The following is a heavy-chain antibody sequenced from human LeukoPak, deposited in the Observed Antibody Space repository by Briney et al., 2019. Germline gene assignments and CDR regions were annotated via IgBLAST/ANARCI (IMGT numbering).Heavy chain of an antibody. CDR2: INPNSGGT. J-gene: IGHJ4*02. D-gene: IGHD4-17*01. CDR3: ARSKEKRTTVTTPSFLDY. Sequence: GASVKVSCKASGYTFTGYYKHWVRQAPGQGLEWMGWINPNSGGTNYAQKFQGRVTMTRDTSISTAYMELSRLRSDDTAVYYCARSKEKRTTVTTPSFLDYWGQGTLVTVSS. CDR1: GYTFTGYY. V-gene: IGHV1-2*02.